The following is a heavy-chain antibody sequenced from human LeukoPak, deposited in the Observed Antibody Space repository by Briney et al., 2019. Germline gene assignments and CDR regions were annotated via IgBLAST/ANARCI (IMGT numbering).Heavy chain of an antibody. CDR3: VRDPSYSSGWYPYFFDY. J-gene: IGHJ4*02. Sequence: PGGSLRLSCAASEFTFSNYSVNWVRQAPGKGLEWVSYISSSSSTIYYADSVKGRFTISRDNAKNSVYLQMNSLRAEDTAVYYCVRDPSYSSGWYPYFFDYWGQGTLVTVSS. D-gene: IGHD6-13*01. CDR1: EFTFSNYS. CDR2: ISSSSSTI. V-gene: IGHV3-48*01.